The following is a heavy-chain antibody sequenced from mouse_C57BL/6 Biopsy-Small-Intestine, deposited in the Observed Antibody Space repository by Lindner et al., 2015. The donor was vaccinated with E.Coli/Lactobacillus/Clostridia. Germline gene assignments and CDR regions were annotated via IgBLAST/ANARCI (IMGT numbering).Heavy chain of an antibody. Sequence: VQLQESGPDLVKPGASVKIPCKASGYTFTDYNMDWVKLSHGKSLEWIGDINPNTGGAIYNQRFKGKATLTVDKSSSTAYMELRSLTSEDTAVYYCARRPLYSNWDTMDYWGQGTSVTVSS. CDR3: ARRPLYSNWDTMDY. CDR1: GYTFTDYN. J-gene: IGHJ4*01. CDR2: INPNTGGA. D-gene: IGHD6-1*01. V-gene: IGHV1-18*01.